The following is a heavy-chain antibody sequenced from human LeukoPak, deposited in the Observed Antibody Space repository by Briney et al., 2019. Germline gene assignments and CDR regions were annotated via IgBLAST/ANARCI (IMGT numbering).Heavy chain of an antibody. V-gene: IGHV1-8*01. CDR2: MNPVSGNA. CDR1: GYTFTNFD. D-gene: IGHD6-13*01. J-gene: IGHJ4*02. CDR3: ARAPMGAAALY. Sequence: ASVKVSCKASGYTFTNFDINWVRQAPGQGLEWMGWMNPVSGNAGSAQKFQGRVTLTRDTSISTAYMELSSLRSDDTAFYYCARAPMGAAALYWGQGTLVTVSS.